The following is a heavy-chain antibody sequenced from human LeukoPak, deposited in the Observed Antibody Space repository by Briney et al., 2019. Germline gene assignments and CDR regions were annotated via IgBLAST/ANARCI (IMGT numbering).Heavy chain of an antibody. J-gene: IGHJ5*02. D-gene: IGHD2-15*01. CDR2: ISYDGNSK. Sequence: GGSLRLSCAASGFSFSTYTMHWVRQTPGKGLEWVAAISYDGNSKYYTDFVEGRFTISRDNSESAVTLLMNSLRAEDTAVYYCARDVVVVAATPSWFDPWGQGTLVTVSS. CDR3: ARDVVVVAATPSWFDP. V-gene: IGHV3-30-3*01. CDR1: GFSFSTYT.